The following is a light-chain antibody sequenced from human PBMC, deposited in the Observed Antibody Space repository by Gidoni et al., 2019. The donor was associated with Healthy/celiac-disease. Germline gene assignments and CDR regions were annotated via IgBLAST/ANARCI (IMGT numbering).Light chain of an antibody. Sequence: DIQMTQSPSSLSASVGDRVTITCRESQSISSYLNWYQQKPGKAPKLLIYAASSLQSGVPSSFSGSGSGTDFTLTISSLQPEDFATYYCQQSYSTPLITFGPGTKVDIK. J-gene: IGKJ3*01. CDR2: AAS. CDR1: QSISSY. CDR3: QQSYSTPLIT. V-gene: IGKV1-39*01.